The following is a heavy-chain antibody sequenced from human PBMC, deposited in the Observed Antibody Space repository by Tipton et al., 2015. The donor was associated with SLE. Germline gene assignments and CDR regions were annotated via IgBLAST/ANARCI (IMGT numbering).Heavy chain of an antibody. D-gene: IGHD3-22*01. CDR1: GGSFSGYY. Sequence: TLSLTCAVYGGSFSGYYWSWIRQPPGKGLEWIGEVDHSGSTNYNPSLKSRVNITVDTSKNQFSLKLSSVTPADTAVYYCATMVNYYDSRPDNWFDPWGQGTLVTVSS. J-gene: IGHJ5*02. CDR3: ATMVNYYDSRPDNWFDP. V-gene: IGHV4-34*01. CDR2: VDHSGST.